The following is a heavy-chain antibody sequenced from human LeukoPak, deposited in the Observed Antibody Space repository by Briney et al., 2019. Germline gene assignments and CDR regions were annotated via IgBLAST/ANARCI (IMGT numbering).Heavy chain of an antibody. V-gene: IGHV3-15*01. D-gene: IGHD3-3*01. Sequence: NAGGSLRLSCAASGFTFTNFAMHWVRQAPGKGLEWVGRIKSKIESGTTDYAAPVKGRFTISRDDSKNTLYLQLNSLKTEDTGVYYCATVGYDFWSGYYLFDYWGQGTLVTVSS. CDR3: ATVGYDFWSGYYLFDY. J-gene: IGHJ4*02. CDR1: GFTFTNFA. CDR2: IKSKIESGTT.